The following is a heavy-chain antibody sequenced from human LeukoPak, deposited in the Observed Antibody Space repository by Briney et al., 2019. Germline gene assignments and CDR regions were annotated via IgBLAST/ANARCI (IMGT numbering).Heavy chain of an antibody. D-gene: IGHD3-22*01. Sequence: PSENLSLTCAVSGYSISSGYYWGWIRQPPGQGLEWIGSIYHSGSTYYNPSLKSRVTISVDTSKNQFSLKLSSVTAADTAVYYCASAKWLLGAFDIWGQGTMVTVSS. V-gene: IGHV4-38-2*01. CDR3: ASAKWLLGAFDI. CDR1: GYSISSGYY. J-gene: IGHJ3*02. CDR2: IYHSGST.